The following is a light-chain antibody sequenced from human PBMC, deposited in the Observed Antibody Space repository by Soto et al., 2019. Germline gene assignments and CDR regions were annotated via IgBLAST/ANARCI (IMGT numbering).Light chain of an antibody. Sequence: EIVLTQSPATLSLSPGESATLSCRATRSVSSYLAWYQQKPGQAPRLLIYDASSRPTDIPARFSGSGSGTDFTLTISSLEAEDFAVYYCQQRSNWPPITFGQGTRLEIK. CDR1: RSVSSY. V-gene: IGKV3-11*01. CDR3: QQRSNWPPIT. CDR2: DAS. J-gene: IGKJ5*01.